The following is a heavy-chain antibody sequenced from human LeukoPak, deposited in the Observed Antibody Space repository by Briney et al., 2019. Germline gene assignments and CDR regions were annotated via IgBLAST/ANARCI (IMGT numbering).Heavy chain of an antibody. CDR2: ISWNSGST. D-gene: IGHD3-3*01. J-gene: IGHJ4*02. Sequence: PGRSLRLSCAASGFTFDDYAMHWVRQAPGKGLEWVSGISWNSGSTGYADSVKGRFTISRDNAKNSLYLQMNSLRAEDMALYYCAKDKSKTYDFWSGYYYFDYWGQGTLVTVSS. CDR3: AKDKSKTYDFWSGYYYFDY. V-gene: IGHV3-9*03. CDR1: GFTFDDYA.